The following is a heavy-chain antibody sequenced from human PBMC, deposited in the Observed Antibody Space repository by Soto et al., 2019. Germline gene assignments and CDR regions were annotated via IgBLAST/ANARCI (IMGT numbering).Heavy chain of an antibody. Sequence: SETLSLTCTVSGGSISSGDYYWSWIRQPPGKGLEWIGYIYYSGSTYYNPSLKSRVTISVDTSKNQFSLKLSSVTAADTAVYYCARERPDGSRLDPWGQGTQVTVS. CDR2: IYYSGST. D-gene: IGHD6-13*01. CDR3: ARERPDGSRLDP. CDR1: GGSISSGDYY. V-gene: IGHV4-30-4*01. J-gene: IGHJ5*02.